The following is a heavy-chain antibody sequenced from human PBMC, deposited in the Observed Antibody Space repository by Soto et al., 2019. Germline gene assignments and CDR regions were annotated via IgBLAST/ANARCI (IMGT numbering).Heavy chain of an antibody. J-gene: IGHJ4*02. CDR1: GITFGSRA. CDR3: VGSSQVSYPGSIIFGF. V-gene: IGHV3-23*01. CDR2: ITDNGGDT. Sequence: GGSLRLSSVASGITFGSRAMSWVRQAPGEGLGWVPTITDNGGDTKYADSVRGRFTISRDNSKKILYLQMSNLIADDSSVYYWVGSSQVSYPGSIIFGFCGRRTLVAI. D-gene: IGHD3-10*01.